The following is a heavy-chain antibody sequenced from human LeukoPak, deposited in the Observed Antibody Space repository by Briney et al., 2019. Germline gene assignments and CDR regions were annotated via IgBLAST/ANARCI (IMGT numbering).Heavy chain of an antibody. CDR2: INHSGST. Sequence: PSETLSLTCAVYGGSFSGYYWSWIRQPPGKGLEWIGEINHSGSTNYNPSLKSRVTISVDTSKNQFSLKLSSVTAADTAVYYCAGQSSHYYGSGSYYRARADDYWGQGTLVTVSS. J-gene: IGHJ4*02. D-gene: IGHD3-10*01. CDR3: AGQSSHYYGSGSYYRARADDY. V-gene: IGHV4-34*01. CDR1: GGSFSGYY.